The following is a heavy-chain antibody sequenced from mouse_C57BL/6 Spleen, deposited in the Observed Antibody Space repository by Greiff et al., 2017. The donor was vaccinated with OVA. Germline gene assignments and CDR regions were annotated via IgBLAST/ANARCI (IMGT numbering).Heavy chain of an antibody. Sequence: QVQLQQPGAELVKPGASVKMSCKASGYTFTSYWITWVKQRPGQGLEWIGDIYPGSGSTNYNEKFKSKATLTVDTSSSTAYMQLSSLTSEDSAVYYCAREYYDYDEVDYSAMDYWGQGTSVTVSS. D-gene: IGHD2-4*01. CDR1: GYTFTSYW. J-gene: IGHJ4*01. CDR3: AREYYDYDEVDYSAMDY. V-gene: IGHV1-55*01. CDR2: IYPGSGST.